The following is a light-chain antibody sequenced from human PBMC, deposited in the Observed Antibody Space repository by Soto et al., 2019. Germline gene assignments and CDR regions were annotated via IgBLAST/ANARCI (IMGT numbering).Light chain of an antibody. CDR1: SSDVGGYNY. Sequence: QSALTQPASVSGSPGQSITFSCTGTSSDVGGYNYVSWYQQHPGNAPKLMIYGVGNRPSGVSNRFSGSKSGDTASLTISGLQAENEADYYYSSYTSSNTYVFGTGTKLTVL. CDR3: SSYTSSNTYV. J-gene: IGLJ1*01. V-gene: IGLV2-14*01. CDR2: GVG.